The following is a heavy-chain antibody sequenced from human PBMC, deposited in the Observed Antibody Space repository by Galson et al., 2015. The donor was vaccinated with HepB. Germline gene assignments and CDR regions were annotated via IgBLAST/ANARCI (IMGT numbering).Heavy chain of an antibody. CDR2: INPNSGGT. V-gene: IGHV1-2*02. Sequence: SVKVSCKASGYTFTGYYMHWVRQAPGQGLEWMGWINPNSGGTNYAQKFQGRVTMTRDTSISTAYIELSRLRSDDTAVYYCARPRYSYGYSIFDYWGQGTLVTVSS. J-gene: IGHJ4*02. CDR1: GYTFTGYY. CDR3: ARPRYSYGYSIFDY. D-gene: IGHD5-18*01.